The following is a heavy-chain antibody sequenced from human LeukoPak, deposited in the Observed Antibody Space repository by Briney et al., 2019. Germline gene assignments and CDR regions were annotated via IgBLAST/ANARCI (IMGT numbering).Heavy chain of an antibody. V-gene: IGHV4-61*10. CDR3: ARGERYFDWLLAFDY. Sequence: PSETLSLTCTVSNGSISSDTYFWSWIRQPAGKGLEWIGRMSSSGISTYSPSLKSRVTISIDTSRNRFSLKLSSVTAADTAVYYCARGERYFDWLLAFDYWGQGTLVTVSS. J-gene: IGHJ4*02. CDR1: NGSISSDTYF. D-gene: IGHD3-9*01. CDR2: MSSSGIS.